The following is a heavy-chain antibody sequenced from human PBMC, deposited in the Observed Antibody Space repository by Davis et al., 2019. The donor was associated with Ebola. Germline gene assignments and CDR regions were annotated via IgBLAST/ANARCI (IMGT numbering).Heavy chain of an antibody. CDR1: GFTFGDYA. CDR2: INWNSGSI. J-gene: IGHJ4*02. CDR3: ARDVISDIVVVGPLDY. D-gene: IGHD2-15*01. Sequence: SLKISCAASGFTFGDYAMHWVRQAPGKGLEWVSGINWNSGSIVYADSVKGRFTISRDNAKNSLYLQMNSLIAEDTAVYYCARDVISDIVVVGPLDYWGQGTLVTVSS. V-gene: IGHV3-9*01.